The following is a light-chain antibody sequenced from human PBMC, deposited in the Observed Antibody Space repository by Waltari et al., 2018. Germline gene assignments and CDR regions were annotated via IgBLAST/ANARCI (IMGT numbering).Light chain of an antibody. J-gene: IGLJ2*01. V-gene: IGLV3-1*01. CDR2: QDS. CDR3: QAWDSISDVV. CDR1: KLEDKY. Sequence: YELTQPPSVSVSPGQTVSITCSGGKLEDKYVCWYQQKTGQSPGLVMHQDSRRPSGIPERFSGSSSGNTATLTISGTQAMDEADYYGQAWDSISDVVFGGGTRLTVL.